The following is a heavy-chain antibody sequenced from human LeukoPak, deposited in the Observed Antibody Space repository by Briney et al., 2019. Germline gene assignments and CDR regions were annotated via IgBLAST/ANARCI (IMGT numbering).Heavy chain of an antibody. J-gene: IGHJ4*02. CDR3: ARDSGLLWFGELDY. CDR2: ISSSSSYI. CDR1: GFTFSSYS. V-gene: IGHV3-21*01. D-gene: IGHD3-10*01. Sequence: GGSLRLSCAASGFTFSSYSMNWVRQAPGKGLEWVSSISSSSSYIYYADSVKGRFTISRDNAKNSLYLQMNSLSAEDTAVYYCARDSGLLWFGELDYWGQGTLVTVSS.